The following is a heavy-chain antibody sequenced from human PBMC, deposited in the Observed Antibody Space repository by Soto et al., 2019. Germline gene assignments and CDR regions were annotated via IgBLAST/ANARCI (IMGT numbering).Heavy chain of an antibody. Sequence: KPSETLSLTCAVSGGSISTANWWSRVRQTPGKGLEWIGEIHHSGRTNYSPSHESRVTISVDKLKNQFSLKLTSVTAADTAVYYCAREVSEHCTGGSCLDAFNIWGQGTMVTVSS. CDR2: IHHSGRT. CDR1: GGSISTANW. V-gene: IGHV4-4*02. CDR3: AREVSEHCTGGSCLDAFNI. D-gene: IGHD2-8*02. J-gene: IGHJ3*02.